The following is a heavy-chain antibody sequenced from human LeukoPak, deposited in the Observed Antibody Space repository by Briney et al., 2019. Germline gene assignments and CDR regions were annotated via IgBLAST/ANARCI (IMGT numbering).Heavy chain of an antibody. J-gene: IGHJ4*02. D-gene: IGHD3-22*01. Sequence: GESLKISCQASGYSFTSYWIGWVRQMPGKGLEWMGIIYPGDSDTKYSPSFQGQVSISADKSISTAYLQWSSLKASDTAMYYCARPLFAIYDSSGFVDNWGQGTLVTVSS. CDR1: GYSFTSYW. CDR2: IYPGDSDT. V-gene: IGHV5-51*01. CDR3: ARPLFAIYDSSGFVDN.